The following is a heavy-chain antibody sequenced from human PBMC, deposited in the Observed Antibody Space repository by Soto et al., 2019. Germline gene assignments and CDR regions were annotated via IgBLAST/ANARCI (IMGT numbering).Heavy chain of an antibody. CDR2: MSPKTANT. CDR1: GYTFTSYD. V-gene: IGHV1-8*01. D-gene: IGHD7-27*01. Sequence: ASVKVSCKASGYTFTSYDINWVRQTAGQGLEWMGWMSPKTANTGYAQKFQGRVTMTRSTSISTAYMELSSLTSEDTAVYYCTGGPPNWGFDSWGQGTLVTVS. J-gene: IGHJ5*01. CDR3: TGGPPNWGFDS.